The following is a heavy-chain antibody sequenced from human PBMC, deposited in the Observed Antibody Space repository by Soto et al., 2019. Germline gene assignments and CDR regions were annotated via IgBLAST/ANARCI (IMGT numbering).Heavy chain of an antibody. CDR2: IYHVGST. CDR3: ARRYGSCFDY. Sequence: SETLSLTCAVSGASISSAFWWTWVRQAPGKGLEWIGEIYHVGSTKYNPSLKSRVTISVDTSKKQFSLNLGSVTAADTAVYYCARRYGSCFDYWGQGTLVTVSS. CDR1: GASISSAFW. D-gene: IGHD5-18*01. J-gene: IGHJ4*02. V-gene: IGHV4-4*02.